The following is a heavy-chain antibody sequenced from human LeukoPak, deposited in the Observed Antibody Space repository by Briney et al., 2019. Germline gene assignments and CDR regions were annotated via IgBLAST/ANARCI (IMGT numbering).Heavy chain of an antibody. D-gene: IGHD6-13*01. CDR3: AREWQGGIAAAGTRIEGDY. Sequence: ETLSLTCTVSGGSISSYYWSWIRQPAGKGLEWVANIKQDGSEKNYVDSVKGRFTISRDNAENSLFLQMNSLRVEDTAVYYCAREWQGGIAAAGTRIEGDYWGQGTLVAVSS. J-gene: IGHJ4*02. CDR1: GGSISSYY. CDR2: IKQDGSEK. V-gene: IGHV3-7*01.